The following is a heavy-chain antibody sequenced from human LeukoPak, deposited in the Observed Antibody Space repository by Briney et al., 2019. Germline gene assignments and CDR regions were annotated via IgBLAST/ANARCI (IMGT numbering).Heavy chain of an antibody. CDR1: RFTFSDYY. Sequence: KPGESLRLSCAASRFTFSDYYMSWICQSPGKGLEWISYISGGTSYTNYADSVKGRFTISRDNAKNSLYLQMNSLRAEDTAVYYCARAMIRGVISAFDIWGRGTMVTVSS. CDR3: ARAMIRGVISAFDI. D-gene: IGHD3-10*01. CDR2: ISGGTSYT. J-gene: IGHJ3*02. V-gene: IGHV3-11*03.